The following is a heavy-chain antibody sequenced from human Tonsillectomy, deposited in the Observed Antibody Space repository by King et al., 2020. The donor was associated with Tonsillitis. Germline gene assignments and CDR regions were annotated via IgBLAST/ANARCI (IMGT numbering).Heavy chain of an antibody. CDR2: ISSCGNYI. CDR1: GFTFSISN. V-gene: IGHV3-21*01. CDR3: ARDQLSKYGDYAVGFDY. J-gene: IGHJ4*02. Sequence: EVQLVESGGGLVKPGGSLRLSCAASGFTFSISNINWVRQAPGAGLEWVSSISSCGNYIYYADSVKGRFTISRDNAKNSLYLQMNSLRAEDTAVYYCARDQLSKYGDYAVGFDYWGQGTLVTVSS. D-gene: IGHD4-17*01.